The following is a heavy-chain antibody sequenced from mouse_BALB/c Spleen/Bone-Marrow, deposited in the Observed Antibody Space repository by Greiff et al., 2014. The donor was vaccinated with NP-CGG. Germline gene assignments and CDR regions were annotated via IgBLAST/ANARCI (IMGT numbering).Heavy chain of an antibody. CDR3: ARGAARATWFAY. CDR2: ISSGSSTI. D-gene: IGHD3-1*01. CDR1: GFTFSSFG. J-gene: IGHJ3*01. Sequence: EVHLVESGGGLVQPGGSRKLSCAASGFTFSSFGMHWVRQAPEKGLEWVAYISSGSSTIYYADTVKGRFTVSRDNPKNTLFLQVTSLRSEDTAMYYCARGAARATWFAYWGQGTLVTVSA. V-gene: IGHV5-17*02.